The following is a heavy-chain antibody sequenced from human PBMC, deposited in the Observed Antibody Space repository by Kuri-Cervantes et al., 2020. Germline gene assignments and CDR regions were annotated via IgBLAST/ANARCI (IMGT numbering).Heavy chain of an antibody. Sequence: GGSLRPSCAASGFTFTSYSKDWVRRAPGKGLEWISYINPVSGAKYYADSVKGRFTISRDDAKNSLDLQMSSLTDEDTAVYYCARDHKWAFDYWGQGILVTVSS. V-gene: IGHV3-48*02. CDR1: GFTFTSYS. J-gene: IGHJ4*02. CDR3: ARDHKWAFDY. D-gene: IGHD1-26*01. CDR2: INPVSGAK.